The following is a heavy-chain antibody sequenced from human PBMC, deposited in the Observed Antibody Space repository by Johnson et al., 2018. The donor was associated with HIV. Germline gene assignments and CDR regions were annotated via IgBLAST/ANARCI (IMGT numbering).Heavy chain of an antibody. V-gene: IGHV3-64*01. Sequence: VQLVESGGGLVQPGGSLRLSCAASGFTFSSYAMHWVRQAPGKGLEYVSAISSNGGSTYYAYSVKGRFTISRDNSKNTLYLQMGSLRAEDMAVYYCARDAVTPIWGQGTMVTVSS. J-gene: IGHJ3*02. D-gene: IGHD4-17*01. CDR2: ISSNGGST. CDR1: GFTFSSYA. CDR3: ARDAVTPI.